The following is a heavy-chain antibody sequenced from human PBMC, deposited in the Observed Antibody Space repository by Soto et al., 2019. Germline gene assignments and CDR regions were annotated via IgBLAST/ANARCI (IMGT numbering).Heavy chain of an antibody. J-gene: IGHJ5*02. D-gene: IGHD1-26*01. CDR2: ISAYNGNT. Sequence: GASVKVSCKTSGYTFTRYGISWVRQAPGQGLEWMGWISAYNGNTNYAQKLQGRVTMTTDTSTSTAYMELRSLRSDDTAVYYCGRDLGSGSYFWFDPWGQGTLVTVSS. V-gene: IGHV1-18*01. CDR1: GYTFTRYG. CDR3: GRDLGSGSYFWFDP.